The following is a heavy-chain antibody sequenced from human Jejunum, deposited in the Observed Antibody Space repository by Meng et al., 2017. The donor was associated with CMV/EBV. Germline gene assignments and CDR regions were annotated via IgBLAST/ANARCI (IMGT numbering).Heavy chain of an antibody. CDR1: GFSFSSYG. Sequence: VARVASGGGVGRPVGSLRLVCEAFGFSFSSYGVQWVRQSPGKGREWLAFIRYDGSHEMYTDSLKGRVTISRDNSKDTLYLQMKSLRPEDTAVYYCARSTTGTSWYSDYWGQGTLVTVSS. CDR2: IRYDGSHE. D-gene: IGHD2-2*02. CDR3: ARSTTGTSWYSDY. J-gene: IGHJ4*02. V-gene: IGHV3-30*02.